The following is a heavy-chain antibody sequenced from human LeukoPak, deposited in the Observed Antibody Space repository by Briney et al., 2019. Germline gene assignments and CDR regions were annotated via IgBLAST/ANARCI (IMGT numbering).Heavy chain of an antibody. CDR2: IYYSGST. Sequence: PSETLSLTCAVYGGSFSGYYWSWIRQPPGKGLEWIGSIYYSGSTYYNPSLKSRVTISVDTSKNQFSLKLSSVTAADTAVYYCARPNSSGYYPTLWGQGTLVTVSS. V-gene: IGHV4-34*01. D-gene: IGHD3-22*01. CDR1: GGSFSGYY. CDR3: ARPNSSGYYPTL. J-gene: IGHJ4*02.